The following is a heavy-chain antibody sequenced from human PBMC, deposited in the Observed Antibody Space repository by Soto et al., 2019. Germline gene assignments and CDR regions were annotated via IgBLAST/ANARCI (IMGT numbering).Heavy chain of an antibody. D-gene: IGHD1-20*01. CDR2: ITGSGDYT. CDR3: ARRITSSFDY. J-gene: IGHJ4*02. CDR1: GFTFSIYN. V-gene: IGHV3-23*01. Sequence: EVQLLESGGGLVQPGGSLRLSCLASGFTFSIYNMNWVRQAPGKGLEWVSVITGSGDYTNYADSVKGRFTISRDNSKNTLYLQMNSLRAEDTAVYFCARRITSSFDYWGQGTLVTVSS.